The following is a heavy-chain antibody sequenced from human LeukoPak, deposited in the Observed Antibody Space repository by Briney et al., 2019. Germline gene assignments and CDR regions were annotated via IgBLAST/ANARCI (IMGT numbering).Heavy chain of an antibody. Sequence: PGGSLRLSCAASGFTFSSYAMNWVRQAPGKGLEWVSSISGSGGNTYYADSVKGRFTISRDNSKNTLYLQMNSLRAEDTAVYYCAKDKAFGGVMGYYFDYWGQGTLVTVSS. D-gene: IGHD3-16*01. CDR2: ISGSGGNT. CDR3: AKDKAFGGVMGYYFDY. V-gene: IGHV3-23*01. J-gene: IGHJ4*02. CDR1: GFTFSSYA.